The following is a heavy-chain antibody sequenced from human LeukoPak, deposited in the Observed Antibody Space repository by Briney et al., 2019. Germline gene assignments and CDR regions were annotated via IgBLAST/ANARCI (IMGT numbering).Heavy chain of an antibody. CDR1: GFTVSSNY. V-gene: IGHV3-30*18. CDR3: AKDLWDYYGMDV. D-gene: IGHD3-10*01. J-gene: IGHJ6*02. CDR2: ISYDGSNK. Sequence: GGSLRLSCAASGFTVSSNYMSWVRQAPGKGLEWVAVISYDGSNKYYADSVKGRFTISRDNSKNTLYLQMNSLRAEDTAVYYCAKDLWDYYGMDVWGQGTTVTVSS.